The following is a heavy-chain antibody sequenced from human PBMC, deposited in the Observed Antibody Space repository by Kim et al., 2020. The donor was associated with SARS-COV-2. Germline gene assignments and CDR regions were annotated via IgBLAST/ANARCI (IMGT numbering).Heavy chain of an antibody. CDR2: IYSGGSST. D-gene: IGHD6-13*01. CDR3: AKDGIGSSSWYNLNYYYYGMDV. V-gene: IGHV3-23*03. Sequence: GGSLRLSCAASGFTFSSYAMSWVRQAPGKGLEWVSVIYSGGSSTYYADSVKGRFTISRDNSKNTLYLQMNSLRAEDTAVYYCAKDGIGSSSWYNLNYYYYGMDVWGQGTTVTVSS. J-gene: IGHJ6*02. CDR1: GFTFSSYA.